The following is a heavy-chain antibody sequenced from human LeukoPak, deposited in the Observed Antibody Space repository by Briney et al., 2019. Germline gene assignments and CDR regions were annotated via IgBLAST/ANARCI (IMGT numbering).Heavy chain of an antibody. D-gene: IGHD6-13*01. V-gene: IGHV4-34*01. CDR2: INRSGST. J-gene: IGHJ4*02. Sequence: SETLSLTCAVYGGSFSGYYWSWIRQPPGKGLEWIGEINRSGSTNYNPSLKSRVTISVDTSKNQFSLKLSSVTAADTAVYYCARVGTGIAAAYTDYWGQGTLVTVSS. CDR1: GGSFSGYY. CDR3: ARVGTGIAAAYTDY.